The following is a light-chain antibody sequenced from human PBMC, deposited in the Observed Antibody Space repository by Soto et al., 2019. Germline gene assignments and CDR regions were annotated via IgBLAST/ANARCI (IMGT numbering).Light chain of an antibody. CDR2: DAS. V-gene: IGKV3-11*01. CDR1: QSVSSY. J-gene: IGKJ4*01. Sequence: EIVLTQSPATLSLSPGERATLSCRASQSVSSYLAWYQQKPGQAPGLPIYDASNRATGIPARFSGSGSGTDFTLTISSLEPEDFAVYYCQQRSNWPLTFGGGTKVEIK. CDR3: QQRSNWPLT.